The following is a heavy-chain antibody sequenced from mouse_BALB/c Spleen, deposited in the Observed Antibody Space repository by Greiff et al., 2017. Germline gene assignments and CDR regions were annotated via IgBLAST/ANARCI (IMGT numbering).Heavy chain of an antibody. D-gene: IGHD2-1*01. CDR3: TSTLYYGNSLYAMDY. V-gene: IGHV1-5*01. CDR2: IYPGNSDT. CDR1: GYSFTSYW. Sequence: VQLQQSGTVLARPGASVKMSCKASGYSFTSYWMHWVKQRPGQGLEWIGAIYPGNSDTSYNQKFKGKAKLTAVTSASTAYMELSSLTNEDSAVYYCTSTLYYGNSLYAMDYWGQGTSVTVSS. J-gene: IGHJ4*01.